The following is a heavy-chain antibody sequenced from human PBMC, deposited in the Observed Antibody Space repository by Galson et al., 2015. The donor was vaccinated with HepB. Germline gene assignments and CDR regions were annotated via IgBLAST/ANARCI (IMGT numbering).Heavy chain of an antibody. Sequence: SLRLSCAASGFAFSNTWMNWVRQAPGKGLEWVGRIKSKTDGGTTDYAAPVKGRFTISRDDSKNTLYLQMNSLKTEDTAVYYCTTDPLFDSSGYYSDFDYWGQGTLVTVSS. CDR1: GFAFSNTW. CDR3: TTDPLFDSSGYYSDFDY. J-gene: IGHJ4*02. V-gene: IGHV3-15*07. D-gene: IGHD3-22*01. CDR2: IKSKTDGGTT.